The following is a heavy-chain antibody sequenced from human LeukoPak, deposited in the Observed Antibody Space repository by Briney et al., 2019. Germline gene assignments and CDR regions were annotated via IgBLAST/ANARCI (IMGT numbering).Heavy chain of an antibody. D-gene: IGHD6-13*01. CDR3: AKFYGYSSSWYVGFDY. J-gene: IGHJ4*02. CDR2: ISGSGGST. CDR1: GFTFSSYS. V-gene: IGHV3-23*01. Sequence: GGSLRLSCAASGFTFSSYSMNWVRQAPGKGLEWVSAISGSGGSTYYADSVKGRFTISRDNSKNTLYLQMNSLRAEDTAVYYCAKFYGYSSSWYVGFDYWGQGTLVTVSS.